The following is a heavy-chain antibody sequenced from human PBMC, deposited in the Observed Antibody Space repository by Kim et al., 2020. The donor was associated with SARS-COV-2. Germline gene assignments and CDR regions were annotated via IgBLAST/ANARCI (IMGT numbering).Heavy chain of an antibody. V-gene: IGHV3-74*01. CDR3: ARGEIGTHD. J-gene: IGHJ4*02. CDR2: TT. Sequence: TTRYAHYVKGRFTVSRDNAKNTLYLQMKSLTAEDTAVYYCARGEIGTHDWGQGALVTVSS. D-gene: IGHD3-10*01.